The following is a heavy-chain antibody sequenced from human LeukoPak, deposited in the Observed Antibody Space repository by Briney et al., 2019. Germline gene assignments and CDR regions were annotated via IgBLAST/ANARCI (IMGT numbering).Heavy chain of an antibody. CDR1: GFTFSSYA. CDR3: AKYSSGWFHRTSDY. Sequence: GGSLRLSCAASGFTFSSYAMSWVRQAPGKGLEWVSAISGSGGSTYYADSVKGRFTISRDNSKNTLYLQMNSLRAEDTAVYYCAKYSSGWFHRTSDYWGQGTLVTVSS. CDR2: ISGSGGST. J-gene: IGHJ4*02. D-gene: IGHD6-19*01. V-gene: IGHV3-23*01.